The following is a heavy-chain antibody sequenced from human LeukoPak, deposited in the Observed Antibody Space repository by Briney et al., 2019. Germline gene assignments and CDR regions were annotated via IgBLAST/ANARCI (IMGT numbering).Heavy chain of an antibody. Sequence: PSETLSLTCALYGGSFSGYYWSWIRQPPGKGLEWIGEINHSGSTNYNPSLKSRVTISVDTSKNQFSLKLSSVTAADTAVYYCARAQRKSAFDIWGQGTMVTVA. CDR1: GGSFSGYY. V-gene: IGHV4-34*01. CDR3: ARAQRKSAFDI. CDR2: INHSGST. J-gene: IGHJ3*02.